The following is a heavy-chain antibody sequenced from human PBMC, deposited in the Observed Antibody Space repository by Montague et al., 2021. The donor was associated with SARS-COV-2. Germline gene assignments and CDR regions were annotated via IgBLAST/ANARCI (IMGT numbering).Heavy chain of an antibody. CDR2: ISDSGGST. CDR1: GFTFSSYG. V-gene: IGHV3-23*01. CDR3: ANRGVRYFDAQGVWYYFDY. Sequence: SLRLSLSASGFTFSSYGMTWVRQAPGKGLEWVSTISDSGGSTYYADSVKGRFTISRDNSKNTLYLQMNSLRAEDTAVYYCANRGVRYFDAQGVWYYFDYWGQGTLVTVSS. D-gene: IGHD3-9*01. J-gene: IGHJ4*02.